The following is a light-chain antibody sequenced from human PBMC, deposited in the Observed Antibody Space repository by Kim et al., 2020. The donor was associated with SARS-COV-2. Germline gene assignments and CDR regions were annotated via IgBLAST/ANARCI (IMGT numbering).Light chain of an antibody. V-gene: IGLV3-1*01. Sequence: SYELTQPPSVSVSPGQTASITCSGDKLGDKYACWYQQKPGQSPVLVIYQDSKRPSGIPERFSGSNSGNTATLTISGTKAMDEADYYCQAWDRTTVVFGGG. J-gene: IGLJ2*01. CDR1: KLGDKY. CDR2: QDS. CDR3: QAWDRTTVV.